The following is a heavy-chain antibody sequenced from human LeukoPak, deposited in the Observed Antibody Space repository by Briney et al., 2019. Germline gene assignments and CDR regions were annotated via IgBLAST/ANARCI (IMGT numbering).Heavy chain of an antibody. J-gene: IGHJ5*02. CDR3: ARLNDISLGLEANWFDP. Sequence: PSQTLSLTCTVSGGSISSGSYYWSWIRQPAGKGLEWIGRIYTSGSTNYNPSLKSRVTISLDTSKNQFSLKLSSLTAADTAVYYCARLNDISLGLEANWFDPWGQGTLVTVSS. CDR2: IYTSGST. V-gene: IGHV4-61*02. CDR1: GGSISSGSYY. D-gene: IGHD3-22*01.